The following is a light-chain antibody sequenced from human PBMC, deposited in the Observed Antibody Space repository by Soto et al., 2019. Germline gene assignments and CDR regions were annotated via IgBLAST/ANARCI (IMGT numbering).Light chain of an antibody. Sequence: EIVLTQSPATLSVSPGERATLSCRASQRVSSLLAWYQQKPGQAPSLLIYGASTRATGIPARFSGSGSVTEFTLTITSLQSEDFAVYYCQQYNNWPFTFGPGTKVHIK. CDR1: QRVSSL. V-gene: IGKV3-15*01. J-gene: IGKJ3*01. CDR2: GAS. CDR3: QQYNNWPFT.